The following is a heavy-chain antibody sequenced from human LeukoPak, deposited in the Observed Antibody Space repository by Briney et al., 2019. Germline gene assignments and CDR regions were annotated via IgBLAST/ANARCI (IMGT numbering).Heavy chain of an antibody. J-gene: IGHJ6*03. CDR1: GGSISSSSYY. CDR2: IYYSGSA. CDR3: ARGSRFYYYMDV. V-gene: IGHV4-39*07. Sequence: PSETLSLTCTVSGGSISSSSYYWGWIRQPPGKGLEWIGSIYYSGSAYYKPSLKSRVTISVDTSKDQFSLKLSSVTAADTAVYYCARGSRFYYYMDVWGKGTTVTVSS.